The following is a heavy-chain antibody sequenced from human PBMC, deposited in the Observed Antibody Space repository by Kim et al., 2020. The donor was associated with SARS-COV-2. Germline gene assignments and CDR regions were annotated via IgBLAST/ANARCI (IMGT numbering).Heavy chain of an antibody. CDR2: IYSGGST. J-gene: IGHJ3*02. Sequence: GGSLRLSCAASGFTVSSNYMSWVRQAPGKGLEWVSVIYSGGSTYYADSVKGRFTISRDNSKNTLYLQMNSLRAEDTAVYYCARDSDSSGYAFDIWGQGTMVTVSS. CDR1: GFTVSSNY. V-gene: IGHV3-66*01. D-gene: IGHD3-22*01. CDR3: ARDSDSSGYAFDI.